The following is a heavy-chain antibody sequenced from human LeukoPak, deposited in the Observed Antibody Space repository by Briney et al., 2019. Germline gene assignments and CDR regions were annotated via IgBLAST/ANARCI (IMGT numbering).Heavy chain of an antibody. CDR3: ARVGTYYDILAGYYSTYFDY. D-gene: IGHD3-9*01. CDR2: INWNGGST. Sequence: GGSLRLSCAASGFTFDDYGMSWVRQAPGKGLEWVSGINWNGGSTGYADSVKGRFTISRDNAKNSLYLQMNSLRAEDTALYYCARVGTYYDILAGYYSTYFDYWGQGTLVTVSS. CDR1: GFTFDDYG. V-gene: IGHV3-20*04. J-gene: IGHJ4*02.